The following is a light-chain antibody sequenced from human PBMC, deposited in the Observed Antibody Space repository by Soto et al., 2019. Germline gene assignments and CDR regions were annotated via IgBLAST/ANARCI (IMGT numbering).Light chain of an antibody. J-gene: IGLJ2*01. CDR2: EGS. Sequence: QSAPTQPASVSGSPGQSITISCTGTSSDVGSYNLVSWYQHHPGKAPKLMIYEGSKRPSGVSNRFSGSKSGNTASLTISGLQAEDEADYYCCSYAASGTLVFGGGTKLTVL. CDR3: CSYAASGTLV. V-gene: IGLV2-23*01. CDR1: SSDVGSYNL.